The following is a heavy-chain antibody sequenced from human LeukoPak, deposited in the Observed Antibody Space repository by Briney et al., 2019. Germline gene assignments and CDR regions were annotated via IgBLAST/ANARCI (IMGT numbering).Heavy chain of an antibody. J-gene: IGHJ4*02. V-gene: IGHV4-59*12. CDR1: GGSISSYY. CDR2: IYYSGST. CDR3: ASAPWTGYFDY. Sequence: SETLSLTCTVSGGSISSYYWSWIRQPPGKGLEWIGYIYYSGSTNYNPSLKSRVTISVDTSKNQFSLKLSSVTAADTAVYYCASAPWTGYFDYWGQGTLVTVSS. D-gene: IGHD1-1*01.